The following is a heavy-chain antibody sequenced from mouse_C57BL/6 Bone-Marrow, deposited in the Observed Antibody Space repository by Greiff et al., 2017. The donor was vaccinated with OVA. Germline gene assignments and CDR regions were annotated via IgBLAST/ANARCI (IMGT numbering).Heavy chain of an antibody. CDR3: TEGSGYVY. CDR2: IRLKSDNYAT. V-gene: IGHV6-3*01. CDR1: GFTFSNYW. J-gene: IGHJ3*01. Sequence: EVKVEESGGGLVQPGGSMKLSCVASGFTFSNYWMNWVRQSPEKGLEWVAQIRLKSDNYATHYAESVKGRFTISRDDSKSSVYLQMNNLRAEDTGIYYCTEGSGYVYWGQGTLVTVSA. D-gene: IGHD3-2*02.